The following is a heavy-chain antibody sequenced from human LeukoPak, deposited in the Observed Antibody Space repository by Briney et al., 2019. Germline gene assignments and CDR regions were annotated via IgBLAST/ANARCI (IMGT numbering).Heavy chain of an antibody. V-gene: IGHV3-23*01. Sequence: GGSLRLSCAAAGFSFNNYAMTWVRQAPGQGLEWVSSISGSGGSTYYADSVKGRFTISRDNSKNTLYLQMNSLRAEDTAVYYCAELGITMIGGVWGKGTTVTISS. CDR2: ISGSGGST. CDR3: AELGITMIGGV. CDR1: GFSFNNYA. D-gene: IGHD3-10*02. J-gene: IGHJ6*04.